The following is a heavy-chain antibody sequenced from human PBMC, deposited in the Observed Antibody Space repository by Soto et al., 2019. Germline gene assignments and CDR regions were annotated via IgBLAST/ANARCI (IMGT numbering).Heavy chain of an antibody. D-gene: IGHD1-26*01. CDR3: ARDLLGGSYPVFDP. J-gene: IGHJ5*02. CDR2: INAGNGNT. Sequence: QVQLVQSGAEVKKPGASVKASCKASGYTFTSYAMHWVRQAPGQRLEWMGWINAGNGNTKYSQKFQGRVTITRDTSASTAYMELSSLRSEDTAVYYCARDLLGGSYPVFDPWGQGTLVTVSS. V-gene: IGHV1-3*01. CDR1: GYTFTSYA.